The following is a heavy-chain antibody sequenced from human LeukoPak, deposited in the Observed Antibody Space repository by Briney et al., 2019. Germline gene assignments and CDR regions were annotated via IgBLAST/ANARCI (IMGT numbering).Heavy chain of an antibody. CDR1: RFTFSSYV. Sequence: GGSLRLSCAASRFTFSSYVMSWVRQAAGKGLECVSAISGSGRSTYYADSVKGRFTISRDNSKNTLYLQMNSLRAEDTAVYYCARVSGTIQVWPQPFGDGMDVWGQGTTLTVSS. CDR2: ISGSGRST. D-gene: IGHD5-18*01. CDR3: ARVSGTIQVWPQPFGDGMDV. J-gene: IGHJ6*02. V-gene: IGHV3-23*01.